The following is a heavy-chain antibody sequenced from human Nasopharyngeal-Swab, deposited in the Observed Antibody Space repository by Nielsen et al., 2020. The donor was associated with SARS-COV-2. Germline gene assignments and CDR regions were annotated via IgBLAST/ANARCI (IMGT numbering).Heavy chain of an antibody. Sequence: GESLKISCAASGFTFSSYAMSWVRQAPGKGLEWVSAISGSGGSTYYADSVKGRFTISRDNSKNTLYLQMTSLRAEDTAVYYCAKDAASSSSHYYGMDGWGQGTTVTVSS. CDR2: ISGSGGST. J-gene: IGHJ6*02. D-gene: IGHD6-6*01. CDR3: AKDAASSSSHYYGMDG. CDR1: GFTFSSYA. V-gene: IGHV3-23*01.